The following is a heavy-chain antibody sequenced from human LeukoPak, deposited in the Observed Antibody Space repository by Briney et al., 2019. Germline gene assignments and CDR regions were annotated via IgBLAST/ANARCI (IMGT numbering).Heavy chain of an antibody. J-gene: IGHJ4*02. Sequence: GGSLRLSCAASGFTLSSYSMNWVRQAAGKGLEWVSYISSSGTTIYYADSVKGRFTISRDNAQNSLYLHMNSLRAEDTAVYYCARDHYYDSTFDYWGQGTLVTVSS. CDR2: ISSSGTTI. CDR1: GFTLSSYS. CDR3: ARDHYYDSTFDY. D-gene: IGHD3-22*01. V-gene: IGHV3-48*04.